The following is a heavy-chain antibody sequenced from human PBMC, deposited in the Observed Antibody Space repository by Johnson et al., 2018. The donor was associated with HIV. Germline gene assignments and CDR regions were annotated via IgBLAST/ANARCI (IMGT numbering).Heavy chain of an antibody. CDR1: GFTFSTYA. V-gene: IGHV3-30-3*01. D-gene: IGHD1-26*01. Sequence: QVQLVESGGGVAQPGRSLRLSCTASGFTFSTYAMHWVRQAPGKGLEWVAIISYDGNNKYYADSVKGRFTISRDNSKNTLYLQMNSLRAEDTAVYYCAKDRGSYYFYAFDIWGQGTMVTVSS. CDR2: ISYDGNNK. CDR3: AKDRGSYYFYAFDI. J-gene: IGHJ3*02.